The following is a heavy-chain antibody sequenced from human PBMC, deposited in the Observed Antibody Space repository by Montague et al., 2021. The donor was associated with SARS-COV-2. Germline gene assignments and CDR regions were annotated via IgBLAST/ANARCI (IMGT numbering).Heavy chain of an antibody. CDR3: ARDRFDFGAGRQGTIDF. CDR1: GDSITNHY. V-gene: IGHV4-4*07. Sequence: SETLSPTCSVSGDSITNHYWSWIRQPAGKGLEWIGRMHFTGKTNFSPFFSSRLTVSADTSKNQFSLKLTSVTAADTAIYFCARDRFDFGAGRQGTIDFWGQGTLVTVSS. CDR2: MHFTGKT. D-gene: IGHD3-10*01. J-gene: IGHJ4*02.